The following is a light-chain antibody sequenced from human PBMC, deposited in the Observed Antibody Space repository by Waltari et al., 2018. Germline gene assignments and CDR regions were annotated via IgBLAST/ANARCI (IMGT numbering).Light chain of an antibody. V-gene: IGKV1-39*01. CDR3: QQSHGFPFT. J-gene: IGKJ2*01. Sequence: DIQMTQSPSSLSTSVGDRVTISCRASYNVDVFLNWYQQKPGKAPKLLIYGASSLQSGVPSRFSGSGSGTDFTLTITSLQHEDSATYYCQQSHGFPFTFGQGTKLEIK. CDR1: YNVDVF. CDR2: GAS.